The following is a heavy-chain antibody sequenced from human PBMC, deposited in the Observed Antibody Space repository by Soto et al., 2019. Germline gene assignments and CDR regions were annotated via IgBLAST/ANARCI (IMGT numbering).Heavy chain of an antibody. CDR1: GGSFSGYC. Sequence: PWETLSLTCAAYGGSFSGYCWSWIRQPPGKGLEWVGEINHSGSTNYNPSLKSRVTISVATSKNQFSLKLSSVAAADTAVYYCARGRGYYFRVRNYIDFWGQGTLVTVSS. V-gene: IGHV4-34*01. D-gene: IGHD3-22*01. J-gene: IGHJ4*02. CDR2: INHSGST. CDR3: ARGRGYYFRVRNYIDF.